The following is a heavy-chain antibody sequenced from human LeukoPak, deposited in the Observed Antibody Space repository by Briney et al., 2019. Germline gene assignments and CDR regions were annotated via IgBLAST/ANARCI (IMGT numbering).Heavy chain of an antibody. J-gene: IGHJ6*03. CDR3: SRLTHSYYADTAGYYPYYYMDV. V-gene: IGHV4-39*02. Sequence: SETLSLTCTVSGDSISSSDYYLGWIRQSPGKGLEWIGRISYSWKTFYNPSLKSRVTMSVDTSKNLFSLRLNSVTAADTAVYYCSRLTHSYYADTAGYYPYYYMDVWGEGATVTVSS. CDR2: ISYSWKT. D-gene: IGHD3-22*01. CDR1: GDSISSSDYY.